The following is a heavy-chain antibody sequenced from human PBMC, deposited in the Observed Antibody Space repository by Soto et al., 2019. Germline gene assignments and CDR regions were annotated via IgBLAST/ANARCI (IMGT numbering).Heavy chain of an antibody. D-gene: IGHD6-13*01. J-gene: IGHJ4*02. CDR1: GYTFTSYY. CDR3: ARDKSPFQQLVAYFDY. V-gene: IGHV1-46*01. Sequence: QVQLVQSGAEVKKPGASVKVSCKASGYTFTSYYMHWVRQAPGQGLEWMGIINPSGGSTSYAQKFQGTVTMTRDTSTSTVYMELSSLRSEDTAVYYCARDKSPFQQLVAYFDYWGQGTLVTVSS. CDR2: INPSGGST.